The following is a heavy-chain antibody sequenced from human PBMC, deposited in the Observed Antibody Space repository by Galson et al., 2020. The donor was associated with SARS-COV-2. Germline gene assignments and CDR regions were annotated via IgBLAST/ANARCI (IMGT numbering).Heavy chain of an antibody. CDR3: ARDPYRPARRIWRLYYYGRDV. J-gene: IGHJ6*02. V-gene: IGHV3-33*01. CDR2: IWYDGSNK. Sequence: GGSLRLSCAASGFTFSSYGMHWVRQAPGKGLEWVAVIWYDGSNKYYADSVKGRFTISRDNSKNTLYLQMNSLRAEDTAVYYCARDPYRPARRIWRLYYYGRDVWGQGTTVTVSS. CDR1: GFTFSSYG. D-gene: IGHD6-6*01.